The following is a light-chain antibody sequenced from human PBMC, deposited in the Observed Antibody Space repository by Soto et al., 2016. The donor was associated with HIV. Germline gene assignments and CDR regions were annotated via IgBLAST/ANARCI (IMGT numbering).Light chain of an antibody. CDR2: DDS. V-gene: IGLV3-21*03. CDR3: QVWDSSSDHLYV. Sequence: SYELTQPPSVSVAPGKTATITCEGDKIGSKIVHWYQQKTGQAPVVVVYDDSDRPSGIPERFSGSNSGNTATLTISRVEAGDEADYYCQVWDSSSDHLYVFGTGTKVTVL. CDR1: KIGSKI. J-gene: IGLJ1*01.